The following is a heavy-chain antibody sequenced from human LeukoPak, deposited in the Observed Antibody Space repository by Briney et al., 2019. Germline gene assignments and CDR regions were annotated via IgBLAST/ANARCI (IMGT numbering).Heavy chain of an antibody. J-gene: IGHJ4*02. D-gene: IGHD2-2*01. CDR1: GYTFPSYG. CDR3: ARVRRDIVVVPAAFDY. V-gene: IGHV1-18*01. CDR2: ISAYNGNT. Sequence: ASVKVSCKASGYTFPSYGISRVREAPGQGLEWMGWISAYNGNTNYAQKLQGRVTMTTDTSTSTAYMELRSLRSDDTAVYYCARVRRDIVVVPAAFDYWGQGTLVTVSS.